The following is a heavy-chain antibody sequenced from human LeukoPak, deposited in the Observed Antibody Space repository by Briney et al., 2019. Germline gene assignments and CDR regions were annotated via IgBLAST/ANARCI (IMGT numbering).Heavy chain of an antibody. CDR1: GGSFSGYY. V-gene: IGHV4-34*01. J-gene: IGHJ4*02. CDR2: INHSGST. Sequence: PSETLSLTCAVYGGSFSGYYWSWIRQPPGKGLEWIGEINHSGSTNYNPSLKSRVTISVDTSKNQFSLKLSSVTAADTAVYYCARGSVVRGVITAPFDYWGQGTLVTVSS. CDR3: ARGSVVRGVITAPFDY. D-gene: IGHD3-10*01.